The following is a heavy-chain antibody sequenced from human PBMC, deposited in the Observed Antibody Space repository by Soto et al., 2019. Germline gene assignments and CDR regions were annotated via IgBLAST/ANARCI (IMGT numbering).Heavy chain of an antibody. CDR3: ARSIVVVTALDY. J-gene: IGHJ4*02. V-gene: IGHV1-3*05. D-gene: IGHD2-21*02. Sequence: QVQLVQSGAEEKKPGASVKVSCKASGYTFTSYAMHWVRQAPGQRLEWMGWINAGNGNTKYSQKFQGRVTITRDTSASTAYMELSSPRSADTAVYSCARSIVVVTALDYWGQGTLVTVSS. CDR1: GYTFTSYA. CDR2: INAGNGNT.